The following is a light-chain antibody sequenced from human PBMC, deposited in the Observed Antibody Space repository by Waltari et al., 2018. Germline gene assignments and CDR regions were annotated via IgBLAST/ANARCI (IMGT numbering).Light chain of an antibody. CDR3: AAWDDSLNGVV. V-gene: IGLV1-44*01. J-gene: IGLJ2*01. Sequence: QSVLTQPPSASGTPGQRVTISCSGSSSNIGSNTVNWYQQLPGTAPKLPIYRNNQRPSGVPDRFSDSKSGTSASLAISGLQSEDEADYYCAAWDDSLNGVVFGGGTKLTVL. CDR2: RNN. CDR1: SSNIGSNT.